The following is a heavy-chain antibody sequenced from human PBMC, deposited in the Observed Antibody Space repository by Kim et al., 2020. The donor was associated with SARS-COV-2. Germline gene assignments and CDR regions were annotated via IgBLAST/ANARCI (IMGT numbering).Heavy chain of an antibody. Sequence: GGSLRLSCAASGFTFDDYAMHWVRQAPGKGLEWVSGISWNSGSIGYADSVKGRFTISRDNAKNSLYLQMNSLRAEDTALYYCAKDTYDSSGYRVQHWGQGTLVTVSS. D-gene: IGHD3-22*01. J-gene: IGHJ1*01. CDR2: ISWNSGSI. CDR1: GFTFDDYA. V-gene: IGHV3-9*01. CDR3: AKDTYDSSGYRVQH.